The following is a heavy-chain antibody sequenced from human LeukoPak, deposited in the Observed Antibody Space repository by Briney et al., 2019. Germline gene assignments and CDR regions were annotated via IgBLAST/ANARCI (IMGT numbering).Heavy chain of an antibody. J-gene: IGHJ4*02. Sequence: GGSLRLSCAASGFTFSSYSMNWVRQALGKGLEWVSSISSSSSYMYYADSVKGRFTISRDNAKNSLHLQMNSLRAEDTAVYFCTRGRTAMITAGVDYWGQGTLVTVSS. CDR2: ISSSSSYM. V-gene: IGHV3-21*01. CDR1: GFTFSSYS. CDR3: TRGRTAMITAGVDY. D-gene: IGHD5-18*01.